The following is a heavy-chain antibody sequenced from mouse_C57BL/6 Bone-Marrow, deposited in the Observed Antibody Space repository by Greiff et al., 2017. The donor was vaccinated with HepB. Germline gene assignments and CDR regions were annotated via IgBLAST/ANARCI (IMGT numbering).Heavy chain of an antibody. Sequence: VKLMESGGDLVKPGGSLKLSCAASGFTFSSYGMSWVRQTPDKRLEWVATISSGGSYTYYPDSVKGRFTISRDNAKNTLYLQMSSLKSEDTAMYYCARRRQLRMDYWGQGTSVTVSS. CDR2: ISSGGSYT. CDR1: GFTFSSYG. V-gene: IGHV5-6*02. CDR3: ARRRQLRMDY. J-gene: IGHJ4*01. D-gene: IGHD3-2*02.